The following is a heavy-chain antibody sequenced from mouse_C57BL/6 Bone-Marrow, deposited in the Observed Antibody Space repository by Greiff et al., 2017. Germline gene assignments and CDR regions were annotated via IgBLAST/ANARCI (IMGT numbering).Heavy chain of an antibody. Sequence: QVQLKQSGAELVRPGTSVKMSCKASGYTFTNYWIGWAKQRPGHGLEWIGDLYPGGGYTNYNEKFKGKATLTADKSSSTAYMQFSSLTSEDSAIYYCARSAPERAYFDYWGQGTTLTVSS. V-gene: IGHV1-63*01. CDR1: GYTFTNYW. J-gene: IGHJ2*01. CDR2: LYPGGGYT. CDR3: ARSAPERAYFDY. D-gene: IGHD3-3*01.